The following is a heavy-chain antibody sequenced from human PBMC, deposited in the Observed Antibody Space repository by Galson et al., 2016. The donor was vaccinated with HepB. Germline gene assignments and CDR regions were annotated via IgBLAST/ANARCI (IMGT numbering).Heavy chain of an antibody. CDR3: ARGPAYSANWNLGLDH. Sequence: SVKVSCKASGYTFKNFAINWVRQAPGQGLEWMGWILIYNGNTKYAERLQGRVSMTTDGSTNTAYMDLRNLRSDDTAVYFCARGPAYSANWNLGLDHWGQGTLVTVSS. V-gene: IGHV1-18*04. D-gene: IGHD1-1*01. J-gene: IGHJ4*02. CDR2: ILIYNGNT. CDR1: GYTFKNFA.